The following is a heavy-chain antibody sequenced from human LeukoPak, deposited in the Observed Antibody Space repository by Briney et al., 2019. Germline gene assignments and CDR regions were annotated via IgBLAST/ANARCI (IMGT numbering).Heavy chain of an antibody. CDR3: VRRTSYHFNRRFDY. D-gene: IGHD2/OR15-2a*01. J-gene: IGHJ4*02. Sequence: SETLSLTCTVSGGSISSYYWSWLRQPPGKGLEWIGYIYYSGSTNYNPSLKSRVTISVDTSKNQLSLNLSSVTAADTAVYYCVRRTSYHFNRRFDYWGQGSLVTDSS. CDR2: IYYSGST. CDR1: GGSISSYY. V-gene: IGHV4-59*12.